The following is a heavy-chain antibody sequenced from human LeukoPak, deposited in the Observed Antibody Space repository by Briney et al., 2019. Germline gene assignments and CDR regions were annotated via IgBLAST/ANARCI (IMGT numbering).Heavy chain of an antibody. J-gene: IGHJ4*02. V-gene: IGHV3-7*01. CDR1: GFTFSSYW. CDR2: IKQDGSDK. D-gene: IGHD3-3*01. CDR3: ARERDFWSGYYTPIFDY. Sequence: GGSLRLSCAASGFTFSSYWMSWVRQAPGKGLEWLANIKQDGSDKYYVDSVKGRFTISRDNAKNSLYLQMNSLRAEDTAVYYCARERDFWSGYYTPIFDYWGQGTLVTVSS.